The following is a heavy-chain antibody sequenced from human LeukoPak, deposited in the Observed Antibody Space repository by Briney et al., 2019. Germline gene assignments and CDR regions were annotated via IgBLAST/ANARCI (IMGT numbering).Heavy chain of an antibody. D-gene: IGHD3-3*01. CDR1: GGSFSGYY. Sequence: SSETLSLTCAVYGGSFSGYYWSWIRQPPGKGLEWIGEINHSGSTNYNPSLKSRVTISVDTSKNQFSLKLSSVTAADTAVYYCARGPGITIFGVVIGPSWFDPWGQGTLVTVSS. V-gene: IGHV4-34*01. CDR2: INHSGST. J-gene: IGHJ5*02. CDR3: ARGPGITIFGVVIGPSWFDP.